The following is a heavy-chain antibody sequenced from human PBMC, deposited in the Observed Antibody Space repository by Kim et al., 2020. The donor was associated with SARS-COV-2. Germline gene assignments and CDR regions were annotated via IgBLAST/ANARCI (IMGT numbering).Heavy chain of an antibody. J-gene: IGHJ4*02. CDR1: GGSISSGGYY. CDR2: IYYSGCT. Sequence: SETLSLTCTVPGGSISSGGYYWSWNRQHPGKGLEWIGYIYYSGCTYYNPSLKSRDTISVDTSKNQFSLKLSSVTAAVTAVYYCARDSSGYYSRGKETSPIDYWGQGTLVTVS. CDR3: ARDSSGYYSRGKETSPIDY. D-gene: IGHD3-22*01. V-gene: IGHV4-31*03.